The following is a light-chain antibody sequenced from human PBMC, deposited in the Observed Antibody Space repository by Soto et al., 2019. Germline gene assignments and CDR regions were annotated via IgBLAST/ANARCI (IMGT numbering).Light chain of an antibody. Sequence: QCALTQPASVSGSPGQSITISCTGTSSDVGGYNYVSWYQQHPGKAPKLMIYDVSNRPSGVSNRFSGSKSGNTASLTISGLQAEDEADYYCSSYTSSSPVVFGGGTQLTVL. V-gene: IGLV2-14*01. CDR2: DVS. CDR3: SSYTSSSPVV. J-gene: IGLJ2*01. CDR1: SSDVGGYNY.